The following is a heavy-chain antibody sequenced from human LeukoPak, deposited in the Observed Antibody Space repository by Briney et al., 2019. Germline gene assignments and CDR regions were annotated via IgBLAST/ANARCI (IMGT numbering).Heavy chain of an antibody. D-gene: IGHD3-10*01. CDR2: IYSGGST. J-gene: IGHJ5*02. CDR3: ARGLDGSGTYYKVWFDP. CDR1: GFTVTSNY. Sequence: GGSLRLSCAASGFTVTSNYMSWVRQAPGKRLEWVSVIYSGGSTYYADSVKGRFTISRDNSKNTLYLQMNSLRAEDTAVYYCARGLDGSGTYYKVWFDPWGQGTLVTVSS. V-gene: IGHV3-66*01.